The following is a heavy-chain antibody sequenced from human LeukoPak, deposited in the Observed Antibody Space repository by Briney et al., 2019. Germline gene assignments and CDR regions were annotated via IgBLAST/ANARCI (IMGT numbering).Heavy chain of an antibody. V-gene: IGHV4-59*01. CDR3: ARAVAGSLGDAFDI. Sequence: PSETLSLTCSVSGSSISSYYWSWIRQSPGKGLEWIGYIYYSGSTNYHPSLKSRVTISVDTSKNQFSLKLSSVTAADTAVYYCARAVAGSLGDAFDIWGQGTMVTVSS. CDR1: GSSISSYY. CDR2: IYYSGST. D-gene: IGHD6-19*01. J-gene: IGHJ3*02.